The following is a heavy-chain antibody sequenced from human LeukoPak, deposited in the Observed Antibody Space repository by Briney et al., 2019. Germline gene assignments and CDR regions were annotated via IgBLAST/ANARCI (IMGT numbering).Heavy chain of an antibody. V-gene: IGHV3-33*01. Sequence: PGRSLRLSCAASGFTFSNYGMHWVRQAPGKGLEWVAVIWYDGSNKYYADSVKGRFTISRDNSKNTLYLQMNSLRAEDTAVYYCASGLEWELPRYLVGDAFDIWGQGTMVTVSS. J-gene: IGHJ3*02. CDR2: IWYDGSNK. D-gene: IGHD1-26*01. CDR3: ASGLEWELPRYLVGDAFDI. CDR1: GFTFSNYG.